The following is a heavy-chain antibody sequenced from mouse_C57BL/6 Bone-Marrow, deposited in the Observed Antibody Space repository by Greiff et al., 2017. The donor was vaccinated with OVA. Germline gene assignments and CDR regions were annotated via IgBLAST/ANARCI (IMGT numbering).Heavy chain of an antibody. CDR1: GYTFTSYW. D-gene: IGHD2-4*01. CDR3: TRDYYDYAWFAY. J-gene: IGHJ3*01. CDR2: IYPGNSDT. Sequence: VQLQQSGTVLARPGASVQMSCKTSGYTFTSYWMHWVKQRPGPGLAWIGAIYPGNSDTSYNQKFKGKAKLTAVTSASTAYMELSSLTNEDSAVYYCTRDYYDYAWFAYWGQGTLVTVSA. V-gene: IGHV1-5*01.